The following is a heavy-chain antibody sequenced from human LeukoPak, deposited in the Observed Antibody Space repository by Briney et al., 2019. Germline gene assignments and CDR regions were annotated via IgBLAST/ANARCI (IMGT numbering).Heavy chain of an antibody. CDR2: IYYSGST. V-gene: IGHV4-61*05. CDR3: ARGGPIWPRYGSGSYYNY. J-gene: IGHJ4*02. Sequence: SGPTLVKPTQTLTLTCTFSGFSLSTSGVGVGWIRQPPGKGLEWIGYIYYSGSTNYNPSLKSRVTISVDTSKNQFSLKLSSVTAADTAVYYCARGGPIWPRYGSGSYYNYWGQGTLVTVSS. CDR1: GFSLSTSGVG. D-gene: IGHD3-10*01.